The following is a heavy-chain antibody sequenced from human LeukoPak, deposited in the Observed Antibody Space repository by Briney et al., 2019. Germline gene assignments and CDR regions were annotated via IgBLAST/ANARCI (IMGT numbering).Heavy chain of an antibody. CDR1: GVTVGTNS. V-gene: IGHV3-66*01. J-gene: IGHJ4*02. Sequence: GGSLRLSCAASGVTVGTNSMSWARQSPGKGLEWVSVIYSGGSTYNADSVKGRFTISRDNSKNTLSLQMNSLRVEDTAVYYCARVYNDNSGYYKRPFDYWGQGILVTVSS. D-gene: IGHD3-22*01. CDR2: IYSGGST. CDR3: ARVYNDNSGYYKRPFDY.